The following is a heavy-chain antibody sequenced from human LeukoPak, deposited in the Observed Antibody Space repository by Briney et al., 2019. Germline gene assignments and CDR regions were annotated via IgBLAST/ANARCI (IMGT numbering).Heavy chain of an antibody. J-gene: IGHJ6*03. CDR2: INHSGST. Sequence: SETLSLTCAVYGGSFSGYYWSWIRQPPGKGLEWIGEINHSGSTNYNPSLKSRVTISVDTSKNQFSLKLSSVTAADTAVYYCARAGNYDSSGTPFGNYYYYMDVWGKGTTVTISS. V-gene: IGHV4-34*01. CDR1: GGSFSGYY. D-gene: IGHD3-22*01. CDR3: ARAGNYDSSGTPFGNYYYYMDV.